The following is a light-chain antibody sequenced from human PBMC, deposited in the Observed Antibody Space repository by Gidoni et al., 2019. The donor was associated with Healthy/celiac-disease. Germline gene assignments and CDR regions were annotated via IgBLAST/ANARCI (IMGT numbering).Light chain of an antibody. CDR1: SGSIASNY. V-gene: IGLV6-57*01. J-gene: IGLJ2*01. CDR2: EDN. CDR3: QSYDSSIPVV. Sequence: NFMLTQPHSVSESPGKTVTISCTRSSGSIASNYVQWYHQRPGRSPTTVIYEDNQKPSGVPYRFSGSIDSSSNSASLTISGLKTEDEADYYCQSYDSSIPVVFGGGTKLTVL.